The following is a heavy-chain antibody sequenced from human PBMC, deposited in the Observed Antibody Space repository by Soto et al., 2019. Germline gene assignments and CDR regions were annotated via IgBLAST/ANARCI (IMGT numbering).Heavy chain of an antibody. Sequence: GGSLRLSCAASGFTFSSYAMSWVRQDPGKGLEWVSAISGSGGSTYYADSVKGRFTISRDNSKNTLYLQMNSLRAEDTAVYYCAKSPTYYYDSSGYYLDYWGQGTLVTVSS. CDR3: AKSPTYYYDSSGYYLDY. J-gene: IGHJ4*02. CDR2: ISGSGGST. V-gene: IGHV3-23*01. CDR1: GFTFSSYA. D-gene: IGHD3-22*01.